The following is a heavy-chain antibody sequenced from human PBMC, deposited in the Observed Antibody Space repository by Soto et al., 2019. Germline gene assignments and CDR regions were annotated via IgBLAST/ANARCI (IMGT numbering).Heavy chain of an antibody. CDR2: IYYSGST. V-gene: IGHV4-39*01. CDR3: ARLDYIGLDV. CDR1: GGSISSSSYY. J-gene: IGHJ6*02. Sequence: SETLSLTCTVSGGSISSSSYYWGWIRQPPGEGLEWIGGIYYSGSTYYNPSLKSRVTISVDTSKNQFSLKLSSVTAADTAVYYCARLDYIGLDVWGQGTTVTVSS.